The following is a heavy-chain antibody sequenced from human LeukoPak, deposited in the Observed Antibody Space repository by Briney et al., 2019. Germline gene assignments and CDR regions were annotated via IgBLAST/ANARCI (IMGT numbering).Heavy chain of an antibody. D-gene: IGHD3-22*01. CDR2: INPSGGST. V-gene: IGHV1-46*01. CDR1: GYTFTTYY. CDR3: ARDANYYDSSGYYHDAFDI. Sequence: ASVKVSCKASGYTFTTYYMHWVRQAPGQGLEWMGIINPSGGSTSYAQKFQGRVTMARDMSTSTDYMELSSLRSEDTAIYYCARDANYYDSSGYYHDAFDIWGQGTMVTVSS. J-gene: IGHJ3*02.